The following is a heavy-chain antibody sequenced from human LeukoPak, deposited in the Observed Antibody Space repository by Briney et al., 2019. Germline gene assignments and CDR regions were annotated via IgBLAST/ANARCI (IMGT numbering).Heavy chain of an antibody. J-gene: IGHJ3*02. CDR3: ARDGPYEYYDSSGYRIPESDAFDI. CDR2: IKQDGSEK. Sequence: PGGSLRLSCAASGFTFSRYWMSWVRQAPGKGLEWVANIKQDGSEKYYVDSVKGRSTISRDNAKNSLYLQMNSLRAEDTAVYYCARDGPYEYYDSSGYRIPESDAFDIWGQGTMVTVSS. CDR1: GFTFSRYW. D-gene: IGHD3-22*01. V-gene: IGHV3-7*01.